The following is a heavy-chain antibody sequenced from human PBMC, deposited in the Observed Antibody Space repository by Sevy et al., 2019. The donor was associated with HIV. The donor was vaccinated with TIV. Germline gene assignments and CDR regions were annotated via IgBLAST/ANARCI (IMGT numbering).Heavy chain of an antibody. CDR2: TSSSSIAI. J-gene: IGHJ3*02. CDR3: ARGVFNSNGPDAFDI. CDR1: GFTFSSYS. D-gene: IGHD6-19*01. Sequence: GGSLRLSCAASGFTFSSYSMNWVRQAPGKGLEWISYTSSSSIAICYAGSVKGRFTISRDNAKNSLFLQMNDLRAEDTAVYYCARGVFNSNGPDAFDIWGQGTVVTVSS. V-gene: IGHV3-48*01.